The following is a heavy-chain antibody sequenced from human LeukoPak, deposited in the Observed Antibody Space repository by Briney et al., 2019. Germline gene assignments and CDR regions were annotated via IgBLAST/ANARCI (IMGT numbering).Heavy chain of an antibody. J-gene: IGHJ6*02. D-gene: IGHD2-15*01. CDR2: IKQDGSEK. CDR1: GFTFSSYW. Sequence: GGSLRLSCAASGFTFSSYWMSWVRQAPGKGLEWVANIKQDGSEKYYVDSVKGRFTISRDNAKNSLYLQMNSLRAEDTAVYYCARDTIERGYCSGGSCPNVYYYYYGMDVWGQGTTVTVSS. V-gene: IGHV3-7*01. CDR3: ARDTIERGYCSGGSCPNVYYYYYGMDV.